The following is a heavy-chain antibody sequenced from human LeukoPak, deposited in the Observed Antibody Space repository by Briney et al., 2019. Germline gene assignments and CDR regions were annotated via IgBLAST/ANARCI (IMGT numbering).Heavy chain of an antibody. CDR1: VYTFTGYS. CDR3: AREISSWYWGYFDY. D-gene: IGHD6-13*01. V-gene: IGHV1-2*02. Sequence: ASVKVSCKASVYTFTGYSMHWVRQAPGQGLEWMGWINPKSGGTNYALKFQGRVTMTRDTSIITAYMELSRLGSDDTAVYYCAREISSWYWGYFDYWGQGTLVTVSS. CDR2: INPKSGGT. J-gene: IGHJ4*02.